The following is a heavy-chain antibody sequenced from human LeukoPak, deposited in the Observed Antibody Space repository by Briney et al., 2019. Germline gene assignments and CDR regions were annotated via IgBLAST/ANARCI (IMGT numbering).Heavy chain of an antibody. D-gene: IGHD2-8*01. CDR3: ARDTVNGPFVISLDL. Sequence: GGSLRLSCAASGFTFSSSEMNWVRQAPGKGPEWVSHIGSGGNTKYYADSVRGRFTMSRDYAKNLLFLQMNSLRDEDTAVYYCARDTVNGPFVISLDLWGQGALVTVSS. CDR2: IGSGGNTK. J-gene: IGHJ5*02. CDR1: GFTFSSSE. V-gene: IGHV3-48*03.